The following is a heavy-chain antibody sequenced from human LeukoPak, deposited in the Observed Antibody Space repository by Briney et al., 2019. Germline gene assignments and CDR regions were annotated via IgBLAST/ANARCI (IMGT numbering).Heavy chain of an antibody. J-gene: IGHJ4*02. V-gene: IGHV3-48*01. CDR2: ITSSSSTI. D-gene: IGHD3-10*01. Sequence: PGGSLRLSCAASGFTFSNYGMNWVRRAPGKGLEWVSYITSSSSTIYYADSVKGRFTISRDNSKNTLYLQMNSLRVEDTAEYYCANGGSGLDYFDYWGQGTLVTVTS. CDR1: GFTFSNYG. CDR3: ANGGSGLDYFDY.